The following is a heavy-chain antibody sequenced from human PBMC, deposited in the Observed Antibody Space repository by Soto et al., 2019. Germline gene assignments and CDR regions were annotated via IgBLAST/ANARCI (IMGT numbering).Heavy chain of an antibody. V-gene: IGHV3-30-3*01. CDR3: ARDLYYYDSSGTSPDY. CDR1: GSTFSSYA. CDR2: ISYDGSNK. D-gene: IGHD3-22*01. Sequence: SLRLSCAASGSTFSSYAMHWVRQAPGKGLEWVAVISYDGSNKYYADSVKGRFTISRDNSKNTLYLQMNSLRAEDTAVYYCARDLYYYDSSGTSPDYWGQGTLVTVSS. J-gene: IGHJ4*02.